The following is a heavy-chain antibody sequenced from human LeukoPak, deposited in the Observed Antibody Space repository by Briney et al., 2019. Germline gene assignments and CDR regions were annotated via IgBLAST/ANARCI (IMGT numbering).Heavy chain of an antibody. J-gene: IGHJ5*02. CDR2: IFYTEST. Sequence: PSETLSLTCSVSGGSIGTYYWNWIRQTPGKGMEWIGFIFYTESTTYNPSLKSRVTISRDTSKNLLFLELTSVTAADTAVYYCAREHRAPYCASEECRTNWFDTWGQGTLVTVSS. CDR1: GGSIGTYY. CDR3: AREHRAPYCASEECRTNWFDT. D-gene: IGHD2-21*01. V-gene: IGHV4-59*01.